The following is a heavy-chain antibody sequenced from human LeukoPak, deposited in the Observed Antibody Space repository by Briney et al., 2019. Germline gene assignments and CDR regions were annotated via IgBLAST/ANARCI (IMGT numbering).Heavy chain of an antibody. D-gene: IGHD3-22*01. CDR3: AKDSNYYDSSGYIDAFDI. V-gene: IGHV3-43*02. Sequence: GGPLRLSCAASGFTFDDYAMHWVRQAPGKGLKGFSLISGDGGSTYYADSEKGRFTISRDNSKNSLYLQMNSLRTEDTALYYCAKDSNYYDSSGYIDAFDIWGQGTMVTVSS. CDR1: GFTFDDYA. CDR2: ISGDGGST. J-gene: IGHJ3*02.